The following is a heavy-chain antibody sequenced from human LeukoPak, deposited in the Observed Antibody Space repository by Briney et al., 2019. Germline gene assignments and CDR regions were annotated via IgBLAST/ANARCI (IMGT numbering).Heavy chain of an antibody. CDR1: GFTFSSYA. D-gene: IGHD2-2*02. V-gene: IGHV3-30-3*01. J-gene: IGHJ2*01. Sequence: TGGSLRLSCAASGFTFSSYAMHWVRQAPGKGLEWVAVISYDGSNKYYADSVKGRFTISRDNSKNTLYLQMNSLRAEDTAVYYCARDAPIQVVVVPAAISPYFDLWGRGTLVTVSS. CDR2: ISYDGSNK. CDR3: ARDAPIQVVVVPAAISPYFDL.